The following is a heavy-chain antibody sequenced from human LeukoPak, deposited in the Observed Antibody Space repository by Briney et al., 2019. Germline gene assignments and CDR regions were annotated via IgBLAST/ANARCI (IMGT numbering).Heavy chain of an antibody. Sequence: GGSLRLSCAASGFTFSSYSMNWVRQAPGKGLEWVSSISSSSSYIYYADSVKGRFTISRDNAKNSLYLQMNSLRAEDTAVYYCARALGAESKYYDFWSGPTWGYYMDVWGKGTTVTVSS. D-gene: IGHD3-3*01. V-gene: IGHV3-21*01. J-gene: IGHJ6*03. CDR1: GFTFSSYS. CDR2: ISSSSSYI. CDR3: ARALGAESKYYDFWSGPTWGYYMDV.